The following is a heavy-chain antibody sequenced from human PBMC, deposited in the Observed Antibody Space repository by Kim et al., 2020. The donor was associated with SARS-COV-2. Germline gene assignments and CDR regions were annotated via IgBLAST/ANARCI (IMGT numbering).Heavy chain of an antibody. CDR3: SLGPPAGRLFGELVASYFD. J-gene: IGHJ4*01. CDR2: IIPLFGST. Sequence: SVKVSCKASGGTFPSYATSWLRQSPGQGLEYMGGIIPLFGSTHYAEKFQGRVTITADESTSTSYMELNSLTSEDMAVYYFSLGPPAGRLFGELVASYFD. V-gene: IGHV1-69*13. CDR1: GGTFPSYA. D-gene: IGHD3-10*02.